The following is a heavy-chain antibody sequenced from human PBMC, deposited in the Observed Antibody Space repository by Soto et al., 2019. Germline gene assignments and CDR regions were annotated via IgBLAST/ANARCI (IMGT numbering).Heavy chain of an antibody. V-gene: IGHV3-9*01. J-gene: IGHJ6*02. CDR2: ISWNSGNI. D-gene: IGHD5-18*01. CDR1: GFTFDDYA. CDR3: SKDRRPYSYGSMDV. Sequence: EVQLVESGGGLVQPDRSLRLSCAASGFTFDDYAMHWVRQAPGKGLEWVSGISWNSGNIGYADSVKGRFTISRDNAKNSLYLQMNSLRAEDTALYYCSKDRRPYSYGSMDVWGQGTTVTVSS.